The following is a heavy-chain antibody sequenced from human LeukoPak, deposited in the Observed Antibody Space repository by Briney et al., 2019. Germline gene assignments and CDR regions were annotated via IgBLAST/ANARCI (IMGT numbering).Heavy chain of an antibody. V-gene: IGHV4-28*01. CDR1: GYSISSSNW. CDR2: TYYSGST. D-gene: IGHD1-1*01. Sequence: SETLSLTCAVSGYSISSSNWWGWIRPPPGKGLEWIRYTYYSGSTYYNPSLKSRVTMSVDTSKNQFSLKLSSVTAVDTAVYYCARIGGVWNERYYFDYWGQGTLVTVSS. J-gene: IGHJ4*02. CDR3: ARIGGVWNERYYFDY.